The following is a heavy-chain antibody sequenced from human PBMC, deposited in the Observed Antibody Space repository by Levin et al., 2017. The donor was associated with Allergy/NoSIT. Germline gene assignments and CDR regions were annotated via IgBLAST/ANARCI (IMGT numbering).Heavy chain of an antibody. CDR2: ISGSGGSP. J-gene: IGHJ4*02. D-gene: IGHD4-23*01. V-gene: IGHV3-23*01. CDR3: AKSIRVVTHYCDY. Sequence: LSLTCAASGFTFSSEAMSWVRQAPGKGLEWVSSISGSGGSPNYADSVRGRFTISRDNSKNTLYLQMDSLRADDTAVYFCAKSIRVVTHYCDYWGQGTLVTVSS. CDR1: GFTFSSEA.